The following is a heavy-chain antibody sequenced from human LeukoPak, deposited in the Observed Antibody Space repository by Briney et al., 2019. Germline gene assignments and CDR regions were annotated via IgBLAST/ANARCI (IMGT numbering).Heavy chain of an antibody. CDR1: GGSISSGSYY. V-gene: IGHV4-61*02. Sequence: PSETLSLTCTVSGGSISSGSYYWSWIRQPAGKGLEWIGRIYTSGSTNYNPSLKSRVTISVDTSRNQFSLRLSSVTAADTAVYYCARDSDDFWSGYPEYWGQGTLVTVSS. D-gene: IGHD3-3*01. CDR3: ARDSDDFWSGYPEY. CDR2: IYTSGST. J-gene: IGHJ4*02.